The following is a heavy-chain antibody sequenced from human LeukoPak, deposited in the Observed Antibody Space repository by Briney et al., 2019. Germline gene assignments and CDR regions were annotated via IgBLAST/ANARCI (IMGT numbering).Heavy chain of an antibody. CDR2: ISAYNGNT. Sequence: GASVKVSCKASGGTFSSYAISWVRQAPGQGLEWMGWISAYNGNTNYAQKLQGRVTMTTDTSTSTAYMELRSLRSDDTAVYYCARLVVVYGTRGDAFDIWGQGTMVTVSS. V-gene: IGHV1-18*01. CDR3: ARLVVVYGTRGDAFDI. D-gene: IGHD2-8*02. J-gene: IGHJ3*02. CDR1: GGTFSSYA.